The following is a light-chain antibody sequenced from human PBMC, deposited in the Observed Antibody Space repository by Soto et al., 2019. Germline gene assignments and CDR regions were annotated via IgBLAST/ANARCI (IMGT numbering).Light chain of an antibody. CDR3: QQYGSSPRT. J-gene: IGKJ5*01. V-gene: IGKV3-20*01. CDR1: QSVSSNY. CDR2: GAS. Sequence: EIVLTQSPGTLSLSPGERATLSCRASQSVSSNYLAWYQQKTGQAPRLLIYGASSRATGIPDRFSGSGSGTDFTFTIIRLEPEDFAVYYCQQYGSSPRTFGQGTRLEIK.